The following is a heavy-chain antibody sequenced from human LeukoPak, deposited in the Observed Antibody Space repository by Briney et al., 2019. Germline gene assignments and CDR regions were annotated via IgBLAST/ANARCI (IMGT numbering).Heavy chain of an antibody. J-gene: IGHJ4*02. CDR3: ARDLIGGNAYDY. V-gene: IGHV3-48*01. CDR2: VTSSSRTI. CDR1: GFTFSSYS. D-gene: IGHD2-15*01. Sequence: GGSLRLSCAASGFTFSSYSMNWVRQAPGKGPEWIAYVTSSSRTIYYADSVKGRFTISRDNAKSSLYLQLDSPRAEDTAVYYCARDLIGGNAYDYWGQGALVTVSS.